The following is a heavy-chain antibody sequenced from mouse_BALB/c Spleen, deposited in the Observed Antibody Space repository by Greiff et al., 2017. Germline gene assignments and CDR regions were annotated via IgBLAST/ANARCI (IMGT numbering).Heavy chain of an antibody. CDR1: GYTFTSYW. CDR2: INPSNGRT. Sequence: QVQLQQPGAELVKPGASVKLSCKASGYTFTSYWMHWVKQRPGQGLEWIGEINPSNGRTNYNEKFKSKATLTVDKSSSTAYMQLSSLTSEDSAVYYWARRGVYYDYDGGMDYWGQGTSVTVSS. J-gene: IGHJ4*01. CDR3: ARRGVYYDYDGGMDY. V-gene: IGHV1S81*02. D-gene: IGHD2-4*01.